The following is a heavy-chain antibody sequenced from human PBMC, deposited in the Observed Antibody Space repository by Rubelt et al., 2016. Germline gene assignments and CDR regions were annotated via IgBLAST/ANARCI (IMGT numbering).Heavy chain of an antibody. D-gene: IGHD5-12*01. Sequence: QLQLQESGPGLVKPSETLSLTCTVSGGSISSSSYYWGWIRQPPGKGLEWIGSIYYSGSTYYNPSLKSRVTILVDTSKNQFSRNVTAVTAADTAVYDVARVVLGRGYEEYWGHGTLVTVSS. V-gene: IGHV4-39*07. CDR3: ARVVLGRGYEEY. CDR1: GGSISSSSYY. J-gene: IGHJ4*01. CDR2: IYYSGST.